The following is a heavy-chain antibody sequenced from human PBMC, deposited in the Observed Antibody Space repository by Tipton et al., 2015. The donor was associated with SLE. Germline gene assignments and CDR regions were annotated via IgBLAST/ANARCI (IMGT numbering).Heavy chain of an antibody. CDR1: GFTFSDYN. CDR2: IKEDASEK. Sequence: SLRLSCAASGFTFSDYNMNWVRQAPGKGLEWVANIKEDASEKHEVDSVKGRFTISRDNARNSVFLQMNSLRVEDTAVYYCARSMRDTAYRAFDMWGQGTVVTISS. J-gene: IGHJ3*02. D-gene: IGHD3-16*02. CDR3: ARSMRDTAYRAFDM. V-gene: IGHV3-7*01.